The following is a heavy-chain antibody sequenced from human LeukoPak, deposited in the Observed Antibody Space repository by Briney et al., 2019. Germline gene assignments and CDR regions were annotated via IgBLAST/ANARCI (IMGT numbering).Heavy chain of an antibody. CDR2: ISSSSSTI. D-gene: IGHD6-13*01. V-gene: IGHV3-48*01. CDR3: ARDPWAFSSSSRVY. J-gene: IGHJ4*02. Sequence: PGGSLRLSCAAPGFTFSSFSMNWVRQAPGKGLEWVSYISSSSSTIYYADSVKGRFTVSRDNAKNSLSLQMNSLRAEDTAVYYCARDPWAFSSSSRVYWGQGTLVTVSS. CDR1: GFTFSSFS.